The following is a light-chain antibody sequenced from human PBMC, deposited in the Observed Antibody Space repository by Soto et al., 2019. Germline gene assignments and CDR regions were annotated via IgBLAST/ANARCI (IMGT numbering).Light chain of an antibody. CDR1: KLGEKY. CDR2: QDN. Sequence: SYELTQPPSVSVSPGQTASITCSGDKLGEKYACWYQQKPGQSPVLVIYQDNKRPSGIPERISGSNSGNTATLTISGTQAMDEADYYCQAWDSSTAVFGGGTTLTVL. CDR3: QAWDSSTAV. J-gene: IGLJ2*01. V-gene: IGLV3-1*01.